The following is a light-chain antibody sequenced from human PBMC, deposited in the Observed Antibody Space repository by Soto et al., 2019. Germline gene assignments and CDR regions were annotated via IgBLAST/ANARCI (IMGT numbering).Light chain of an antibody. CDR2: AAS. V-gene: IGKV1-5*01. J-gene: IGKJ2*01. Sequence: DIQMTQSPSTLSASEGDRVSITCRASRSISIWLAWYQQKPGKAPKLLIYAASFLQSGVPSRFSGSGSGTDFSLTISFLQSEDFATYYCQHYYSYPYTFGQGTTLQMK. CDR1: RSISIW. CDR3: QHYYSYPYT.